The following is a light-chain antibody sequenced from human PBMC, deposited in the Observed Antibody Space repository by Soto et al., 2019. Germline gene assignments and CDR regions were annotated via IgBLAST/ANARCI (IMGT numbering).Light chain of an antibody. CDR1: QSISSY. V-gene: IGKV3-11*01. Sequence: EVVLTQSPDTLSLPPGERATLSCRASQSISSYLAWYQQKPGQAPRLLIYDASSRATGIPARFSGSGSGTDFPITISSLEPEDFAVYYCQHYGTFGPGTKSGSQT. J-gene: IGKJ3*01. CDR2: DAS. CDR3: QHYGT.